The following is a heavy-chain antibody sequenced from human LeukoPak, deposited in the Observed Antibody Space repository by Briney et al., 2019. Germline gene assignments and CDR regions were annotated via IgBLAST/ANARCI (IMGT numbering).Heavy chain of an antibody. CDR3: ARHGGSYTFDY. V-gene: IGHV4-59*08. Sequence: PETLSLTCTVSGGSTSSYYWSWLRQPPGKGLEWIGYIYFSGSPNYNPSLKSRGTLSIDTSKNQFSLKLSSVTAADTAVYYCARHGGSYTFDYWGQGTLVTVSS. CDR2: IYFSGSP. CDR1: GGSTSSYY. D-gene: IGHD1-26*01. J-gene: IGHJ4*02.